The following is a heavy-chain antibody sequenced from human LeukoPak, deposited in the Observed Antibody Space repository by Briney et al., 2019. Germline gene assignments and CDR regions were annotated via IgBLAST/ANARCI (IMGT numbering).Heavy chain of an antibody. CDR3: AKDTGYLDY. CDR2: ISGSGGST. V-gene: IGHV3-23*01. D-gene: IGHD2-8*02. Sequence: GGALRLSCAASGFTFSSFAMNWVRQAPGKGLEWVSSISGSGGSTYYADSVKGRFTISRDNSKNTLYLQMNSLRAEDTAVYYCAKDTGYLDYWGQGTLVTVSS. CDR1: GFTFSSFA. J-gene: IGHJ4*02.